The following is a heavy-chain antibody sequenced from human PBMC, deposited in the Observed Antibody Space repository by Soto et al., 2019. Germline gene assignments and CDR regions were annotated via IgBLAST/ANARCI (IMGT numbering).Heavy chain of an antibody. CDR1: GGSISGYY. V-gene: IGHV4-59*01. Sequence: SETLSLTCTVSGGSISGYYWSWIRQPPGKGLEWIGYIYYSGSTNYNPSLKSRVTISLDTSRDQFSLKLSSVTAADTAVYYCARGGLYCSTTNCYSDAFDIWGQGTMVTVSS. J-gene: IGHJ3*02. CDR2: IYYSGST. CDR3: ARGGLYCSTTNCYSDAFDI. D-gene: IGHD2-2*01.